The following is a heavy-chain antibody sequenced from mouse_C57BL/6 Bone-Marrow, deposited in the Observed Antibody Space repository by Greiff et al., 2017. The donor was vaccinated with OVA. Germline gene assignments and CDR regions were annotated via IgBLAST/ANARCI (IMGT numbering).Heavy chain of an antibody. CDR2: INPYNGGT. CDR1: GYTFTTYP. D-gene: IGHD4-1*01. V-gene: IGHV1-18*01. CDR3: ARTGLYAKEG. Sequence: EVQLQQSGPELVKPGASVKIPCKASGYTFTTYPMDWVKQSHGKSLEWIGDINPYNGGTIYNEKFKGKATLTVDKSSSTVYMELRSLTSDDTAVYCCARTGLYAKEGWGKGTSVTVAS. J-gene: IGHJ4*01.